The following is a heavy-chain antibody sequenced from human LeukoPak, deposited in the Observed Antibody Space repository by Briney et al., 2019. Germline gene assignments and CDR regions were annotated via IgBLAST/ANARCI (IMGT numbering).Heavy chain of an antibody. CDR2: ISNSGSTI. V-gene: IGHV3-48*03. D-gene: IGHD3-22*01. CDR1: GFTFSSYE. J-gene: IGHJ4*02. Sequence: GGSLRLSCAASGFTFSSYEINWVRQAPGKGLEWVSYISNSGSTIYYADSVKGRFTISRDNAKNSLYLQMNSLRAEDTAAYYCARDGKDYDSSGYHFDYWGQGTLVTVSS. CDR3: ARDGKDYDSSGYHFDY.